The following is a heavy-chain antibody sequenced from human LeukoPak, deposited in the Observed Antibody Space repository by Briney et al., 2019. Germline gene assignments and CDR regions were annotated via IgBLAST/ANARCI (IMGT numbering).Heavy chain of an antibody. CDR2: IYYSGST. J-gene: IGHJ4*02. CDR1: GGSISSGDYY. CDR3: ARSPQRYCYDSSGYYFIDY. V-gene: IGHV4-30-4*01. Sequence: SQTLSLTCTVSGGSISSGDYYWSWIRQPPGKGPEWIGYIYYSGSTYYNPSLKSRVTISVDTSKNQFSLKLSSVTAADTAVYYCARSPQRYCYDSSGYYFIDYWGQGTLVTVSS. D-gene: IGHD3-22*01.